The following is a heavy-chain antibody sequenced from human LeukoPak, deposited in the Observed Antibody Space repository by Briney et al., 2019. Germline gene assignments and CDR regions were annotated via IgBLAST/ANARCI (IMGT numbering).Heavy chain of an antibody. CDR3: AKDDEGYCSSTSCSRFDY. D-gene: IGHD2-2*01. CDR2: IRYDGSNK. CDR1: GFTFSSYG. V-gene: IGHV3-30*02. J-gene: IGHJ4*02. Sequence: PGGSLRLSCAASGFTFSSYGMHWVRQAPGKGLEWVAFIRYDGSNKYYADSVKGRFTISRDNSKNTLYLQMNSLRAEDTAVYYCAKDDEGYCSSTSCSRFDYWGQGTLVTVSS.